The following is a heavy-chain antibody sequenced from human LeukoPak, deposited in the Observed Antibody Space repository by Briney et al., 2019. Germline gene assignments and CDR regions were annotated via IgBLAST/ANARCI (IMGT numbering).Heavy chain of an antibody. V-gene: IGHV4-39*01. J-gene: IGHJ4*02. Sequence: PSETLSLTCTVSGGSISSSSYYWGWIRQPPGKGLEWIGSIYYRGSTYYNPSLKSRVTISVDTSKNQFSLKLSSVTAADTAVYYCATSPGIAAAVDYWGQGTPVTVSS. CDR1: GGSISSSSYY. D-gene: IGHD6-13*01. CDR3: ATSPGIAAAVDY. CDR2: IYYRGST.